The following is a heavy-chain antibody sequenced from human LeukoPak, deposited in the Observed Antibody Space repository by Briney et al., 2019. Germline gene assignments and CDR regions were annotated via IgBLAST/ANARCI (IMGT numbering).Heavy chain of an antibody. V-gene: IGHV1-18*04. CDR3: ASVTAVAGSRAFQH. CDR2: ISAYNGNT. J-gene: IGHJ1*01. Sequence: ASVKVSCKASGYTFTSYGIRWVRQAPGQGLEWMGWISAYNGNTNYAQKLQGRVTMTTDTSTSTAYMELRSLRSDDTAVYYCASVTAVAGSRAFQHWGQGTLVTVSS. D-gene: IGHD6-19*01. CDR1: GYTFTSYG.